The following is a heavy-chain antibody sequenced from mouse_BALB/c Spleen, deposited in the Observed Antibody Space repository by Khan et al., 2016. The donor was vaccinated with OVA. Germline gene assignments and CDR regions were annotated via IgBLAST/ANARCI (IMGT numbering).Heavy chain of an antibody. J-gene: IGHJ4*01. CDR3: ARQPYEHYDVMDY. D-gene: IGHD1-1*01. CDR2: IWSDGST. CDR1: GFSLSSYG. V-gene: IGHV2-6-1*01. Sequence: VQLKQSGPGLVAPSQSLSITCTISGFSLSSYGIHWVRQPPGQGLEWLVVIWSDGSTTYNSTLKSRLSITKDNSKSQVFLKMNSLQTDDTAIYYCARQPYEHYDVMDYWGQGTSITVSS.